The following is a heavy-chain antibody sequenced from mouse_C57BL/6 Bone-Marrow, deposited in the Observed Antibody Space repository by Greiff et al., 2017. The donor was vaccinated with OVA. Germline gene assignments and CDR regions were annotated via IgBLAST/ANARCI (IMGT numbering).Heavy chain of an antibody. CDR1: GFSLTSYG. CDR3: ARSTTVVDGFAY. D-gene: IGHD1-1*01. V-gene: IGHV2-2*01. J-gene: IGHJ3*01. Sequence: VQVVESGPGLVQPSQSLSITCTVSGFSLTSYGVHWVRQSPGKGLEWLGVIWSGGSTDYNAAFISRLSISKDNSKSQVFFKMNSLQADDTAIYYCARSTTVVDGFAYWGQGTLVTVSA. CDR2: IWSGGST.